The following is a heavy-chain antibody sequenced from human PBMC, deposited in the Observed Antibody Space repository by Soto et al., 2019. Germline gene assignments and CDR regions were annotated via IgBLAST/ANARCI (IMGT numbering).Heavy chain of an antibody. Sequence: SVKVSCKASGGTFSSYAISWVRQAPGQGLEWMGGIIPIFGTANYAQKFQGRVTITADESTSTAYMELSSLRSEDTAVYYCARGRAARPYYYYYGMDVWGQGTTVTVYS. CDR1: GGTFSSYA. CDR3: ARGRAARPYYYYYGMDV. CDR2: IIPIFGTA. V-gene: IGHV1-69*13. J-gene: IGHJ6*02. D-gene: IGHD6-6*01.